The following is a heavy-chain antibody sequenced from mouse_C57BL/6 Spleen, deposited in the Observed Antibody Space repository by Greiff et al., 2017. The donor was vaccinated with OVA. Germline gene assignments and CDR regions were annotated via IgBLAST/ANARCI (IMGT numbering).Heavy chain of an antibody. CDR1: GYTFTDYY. Sequence: VQLQQSGPVLVKPGASVKMSCKASGYTFTDYYMNWVKQSHGKSLEWIGVINPYNGGTSYNQKFKGKATLTVDKSSSTAYMELNSLTSEDSAVYYCAPHYYGSSYYAMDYWGQGTSVTVSS. J-gene: IGHJ4*01. CDR2: INPYNGGT. CDR3: APHYYGSSYYAMDY. D-gene: IGHD1-1*01. V-gene: IGHV1-19*01.